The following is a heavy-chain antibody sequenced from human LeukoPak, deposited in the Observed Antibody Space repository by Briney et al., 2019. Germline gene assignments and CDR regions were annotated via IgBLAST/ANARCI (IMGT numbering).Heavy chain of an antibody. D-gene: IGHD6-19*01. J-gene: IGHJ4*02. CDR2: ISWNGGSI. Sequence: GGSLRLTCAASGFTFGDYAMHWVRQAPGKGLEWVSGISWNGGSIGYADSVKGRFTISRDNAKNSLYLQMNSLRDEDTALYYCAKDHSSGWFYFDYWGQGTLVTVSS. V-gene: IGHV3-9*01. CDR3: AKDHSSGWFYFDY. CDR1: GFTFGDYA.